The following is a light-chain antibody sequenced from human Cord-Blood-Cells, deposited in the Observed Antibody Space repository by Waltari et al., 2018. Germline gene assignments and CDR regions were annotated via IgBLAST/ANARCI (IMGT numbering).Light chain of an antibody. V-gene: IGKV4-1*01. CDR3: QQYYSTPYT. CDR2: WAS. Sequence: DIVMTQSPDSLAVSLGERATINCKSSQSGLYSTNNKNYLAWYQQKPGQPPKLLIYWASTRESGVPARVSRSGSGTDFTLTISSLQAEDVAVYYCQQYYSTPYTFGQGTKLEIK. J-gene: IGKJ2*01. CDR1: QSGLYSTNNKNY.